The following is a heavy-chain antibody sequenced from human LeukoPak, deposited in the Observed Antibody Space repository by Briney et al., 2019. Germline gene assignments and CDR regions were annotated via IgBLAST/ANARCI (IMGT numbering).Heavy chain of an antibody. Sequence: SETLSLTCTVSGGSISTYYWSWIRQPPGKGLEWIGYISYSGNTNYNPSLKSRVTILVDTSKNQFSLNLSSVTAADTAVYYCARRGIAAAGYDYWGQGTLVTVSS. CDR1: GGSISTYY. D-gene: IGHD6-13*01. V-gene: IGHV4-59*08. CDR2: ISYSGNT. J-gene: IGHJ4*02. CDR3: ARRGIAAAGYDY.